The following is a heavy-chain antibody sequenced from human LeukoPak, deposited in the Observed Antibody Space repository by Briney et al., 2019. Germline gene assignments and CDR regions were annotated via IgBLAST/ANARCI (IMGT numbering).Heavy chain of an antibody. V-gene: IGHV4-34*01. CDR2: TNHSGST. J-gene: IGHJ4*02. CDR1: GGSFSGYY. CDR3: AVNYDSSGYPY. Sequence: PSETLSLTCAVYGGSFSGYYWSWIRQPPGKGLEWIGETNHSGSTNYNPSLKSRVTISVDTSKNQFSLKLSSVTAADTAVYYCAVNYDSSGYPYWGQGTLVTVSS. D-gene: IGHD3-22*01.